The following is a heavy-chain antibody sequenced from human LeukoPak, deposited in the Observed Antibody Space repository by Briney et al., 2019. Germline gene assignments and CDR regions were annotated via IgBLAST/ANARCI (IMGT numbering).Heavy chain of an antibody. Sequence: SETLSLTCTVSGGSITSGNYYWGWIRQAPGKGLEWIGSIYYSGRTNYNPSLKSRVTISVDTSKNQFPLKLTSVTAADTAVYYCARPSDAYSTGWFSPFDYWGQGSSVIVSS. CDR3: ARPSDAYSTGWFSPFDY. V-gene: IGHV4-39*01. CDR1: GGSITSGNYY. CDR2: IYYSGRT. D-gene: IGHD6-19*01. J-gene: IGHJ4*02.